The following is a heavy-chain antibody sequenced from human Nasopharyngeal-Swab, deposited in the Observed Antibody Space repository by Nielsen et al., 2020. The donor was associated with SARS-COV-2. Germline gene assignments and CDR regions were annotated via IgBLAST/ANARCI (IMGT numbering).Heavy chain of an antibody. CDR2: IRSKAYGGTA. Sequence: GGSLKLSCATSGLTFEDYVVTWVRQAPGKGLEWLGLIRSKAYGGTAEDAASVKDRFSISRDDSEGTAYLQMNSLTTEDTAVYFCTVGPIYSSGWYEYFQHWGPGTLVTVSS. V-gene: IGHV3-49*04. CDR1: GLTFEDYV. CDR3: TVGPIYSSGWYEYFQH. D-gene: IGHD6-13*01. J-gene: IGHJ1*01.